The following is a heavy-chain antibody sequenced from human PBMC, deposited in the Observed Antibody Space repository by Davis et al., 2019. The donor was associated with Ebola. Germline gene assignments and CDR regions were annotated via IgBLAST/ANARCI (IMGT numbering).Heavy chain of an antibody. V-gene: IGHV3-9*01. CDR1: GFTFPDYA. CDR3: AKDLYGSGSYIGA. CDR2: INSNSGTS. Sequence: PGGPLRPSFVAPGFTFPDYATHWFRHAPGKGLEWVSAINSNSGTSAYADSVKGRFTISRDNAQDSLYLQRNSLRTEDTAFYYCAKDLYGSGSYIGAWGQGTLVTVSS. J-gene: IGHJ5*02. D-gene: IGHD3-10*01.